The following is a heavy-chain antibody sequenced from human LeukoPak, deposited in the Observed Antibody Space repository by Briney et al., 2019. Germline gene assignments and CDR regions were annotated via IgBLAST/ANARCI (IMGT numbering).Heavy chain of an antibody. CDR3: ARVDSSGYVDY. V-gene: IGHV1-69*02. CDR1: GGTFSSYT. J-gene: IGHJ4*02. D-gene: IGHD3-22*01. Sequence: SSVKVTCKASGGTFSSYTICWVRQAPGQGLEWMGRIIPILGIANYAQKFQGRVTITADKSTGTAYMELSSLRSEDTAVYYCARVDSSGYVDYWGQGTLVTVSS. CDR2: IIPILGIA.